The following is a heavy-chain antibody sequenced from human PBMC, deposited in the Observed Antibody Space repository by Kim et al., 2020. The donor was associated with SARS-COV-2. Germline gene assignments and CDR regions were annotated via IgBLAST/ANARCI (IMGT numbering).Heavy chain of an antibody. CDR1: GGSIRSGDYY. CDR2: IYYSGST. CDR3: ARVPHAVDGFYYYYYG. Sequence: SETLSLTCTVSGGSIRSGDYYWSWIRQPPGKGLEWIGYIYYSGSTYYNPSLKSRVTISVHTSKNQFSLKLTSVTAADTAVYYCARVPHAVDGFYYYYYG. J-gene: IGHJ6*01. V-gene: IGHV4-30-4*01. D-gene: IGHD6-19*01.